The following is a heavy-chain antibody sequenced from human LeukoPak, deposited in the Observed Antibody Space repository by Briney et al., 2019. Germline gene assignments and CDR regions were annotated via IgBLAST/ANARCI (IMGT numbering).Heavy chain of an antibody. CDR3: ARDAPTYRGSWGDYKAPYFDY. V-gene: IGHV1-69*05. Sequence: SVKVSCKASGGTFSSYAISWVRQAPGQGLEWMGGIIPIFGTANYAQKFQGRVTITTDESTSTAYMELSSLRSEDTAVYYCARDAPTYRGSWGDYKAPYFDYWGQGTLLTVSS. J-gene: IGHJ4*02. CDR1: GGTFSSYA. CDR2: IIPIFGTA. D-gene: IGHD6-13*01.